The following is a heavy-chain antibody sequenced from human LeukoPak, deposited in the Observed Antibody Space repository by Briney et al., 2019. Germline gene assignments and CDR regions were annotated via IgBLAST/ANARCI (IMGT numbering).Heavy chain of an antibody. CDR1: GFAFSTYG. CDR3: AKDQYRSSWYYFDY. Sequence: GGSLRLSCAASGFAFSTYGMQWVRQAPGKGLDWVAFIRNDGSNENYADSVKGRFTISRDNSKNTLYLHMNSLRAEDTAVYYCAKDQYRSSWYYFDYWGQGTLVTVSS. D-gene: IGHD6-13*01. J-gene: IGHJ4*02. CDR2: IRNDGSNE. V-gene: IGHV3-30*02.